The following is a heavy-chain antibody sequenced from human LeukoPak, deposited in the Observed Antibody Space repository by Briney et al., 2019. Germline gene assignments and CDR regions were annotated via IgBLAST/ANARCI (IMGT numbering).Heavy chain of an antibody. D-gene: IGHD3-22*01. J-gene: IGHJ6*02. V-gene: IGHV1-18*01. CDR2: ISAYNGNT. CDR3: ARMPYYYDSSGYFHYGMDV. Sequence: ASVKVSCKASGYTFTSYGTSWVRQAPGQGLEWMGWISAYNGNTNYAQKLQGRVTMTTDTSTSTAYMELRSLRSDDTAVYYCARMPYYYDSSGYFHYGMDVWGQGTTVTVSS. CDR1: GYTFTSYG.